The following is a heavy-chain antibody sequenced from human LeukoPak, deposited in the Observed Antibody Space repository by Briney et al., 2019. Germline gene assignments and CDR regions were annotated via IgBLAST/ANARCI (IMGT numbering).Heavy chain of an antibody. D-gene: IGHD1-1*01. CDR3: ARDQGNGCFDP. J-gene: IGHJ5*02. V-gene: IGHV3-7*01. CDR2: MNQDGTEK. CDR1: GFTFNTYW. Sequence: GGFLRLSCAASGFTFNTYWMNWVRQAPGERLEWVASMNQDGTEKYYVDSVKGRFTISRDNAKNSLYLQMDSLRAEDTAVYYCARDQGNGCFDPWGQGSLVTVSS.